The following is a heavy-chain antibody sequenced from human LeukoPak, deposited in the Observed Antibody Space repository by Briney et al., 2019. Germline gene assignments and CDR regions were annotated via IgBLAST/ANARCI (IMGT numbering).Heavy chain of an antibody. CDR2: TYYRSKWYN. V-gene: IGHV6-1*01. D-gene: IGHD6-13*01. CDR3: AAGDSSSWYYFDY. Sequence: SQTLSLTCAISRDSVSSNSAARNWIRQSPSRGLEWLGRTYYRSKWYNDYAVSVKSRITINPDTSKNQFSLQLNSVTPEDTAVYYCAAGDSSSWYYFDYWGQGTLVTVSS. J-gene: IGHJ4*02. CDR1: RDSVSSNSAA.